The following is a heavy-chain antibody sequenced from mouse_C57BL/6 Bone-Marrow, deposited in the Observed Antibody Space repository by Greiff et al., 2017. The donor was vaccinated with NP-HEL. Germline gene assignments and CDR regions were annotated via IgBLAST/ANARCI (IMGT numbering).Heavy chain of an antibody. Sequence: EVKLVESGGGLVQPGGSLKLSCAASGFTFSDYYMYWVRQTPEKRLEWVAYISNGGGSTYYPDTVKGRFTIARDNAKNTLYLQMSRLKSEDTAMYYCARHADDSGGFAYWGQGTLVTVSA. CDR2: ISNGGGST. V-gene: IGHV5-12*01. J-gene: IGHJ3*01. D-gene: IGHD2-4*01. CDR1: GFTFSDYY. CDR3: ARHADDSGGFAY.